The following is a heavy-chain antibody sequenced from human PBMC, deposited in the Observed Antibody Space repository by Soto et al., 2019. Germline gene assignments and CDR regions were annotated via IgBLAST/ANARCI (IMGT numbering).Heavy chain of an antibody. CDR2: ISSSGSTI. J-gene: IGHJ4*02. CDR3: ASPRLRFLEWFQIDY. CDR1: GFTFSDYY. Sequence: GGSLRLSCAASGFTFSDYYMSWIRQAPGKGLEWVSYISSSGSTIYNADSVKGRFTISRDNAKNSLYLQMNSLRAEDTAVYYCASPRLRFLEWFQIDYWGQGTLVTVSS. V-gene: IGHV3-11*01. D-gene: IGHD3-3*01.